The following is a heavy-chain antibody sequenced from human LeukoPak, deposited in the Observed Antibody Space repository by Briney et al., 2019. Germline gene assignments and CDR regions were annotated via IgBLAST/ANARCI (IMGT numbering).Heavy chain of an antibody. D-gene: IGHD3-22*01. CDR2: ISYDGSNK. J-gene: IGHJ6*02. CDR3: ARVGNSYDQDYYYYGMDV. V-gene: IGHV3-30-3*01. Sequence: GRSLRLSCAASGFTFSSYAMHWVRQAPGKGLGWVAVISYDGSNKYYADSVKGRFTISRDNSKNTLYLQMNSLRAEDTAVYYCARVGNSYDQDYYYYGMDVWGQGTTVTVSS. CDR1: GFTFSSYA.